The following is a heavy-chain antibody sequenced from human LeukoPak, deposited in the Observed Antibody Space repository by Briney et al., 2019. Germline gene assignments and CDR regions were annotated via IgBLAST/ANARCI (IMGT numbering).Heavy chain of an antibody. CDR1: GFTFSSYA. Sequence: GGSLRLSCAASGFTFSSYAMSWVRQAPGKGLEWVSAISGSGGSTYYADSVKGRFTISRDNSKNTLYLQMNSLRAEDTAVYYCAKHVLRFLEWLPINAFDIWGQGTMVTVSS. CDR3: AKHVLRFLEWLPINAFDI. CDR2: ISGSGGST. V-gene: IGHV3-23*01. J-gene: IGHJ3*02. D-gene: IGHD3-3*01.